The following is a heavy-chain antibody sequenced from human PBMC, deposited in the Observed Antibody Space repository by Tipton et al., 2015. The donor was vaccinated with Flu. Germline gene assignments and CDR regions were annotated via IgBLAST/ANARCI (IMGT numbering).Heavy chain of an antibody. CDR2: MNPNSGNT. Sequence: QVQLVQSGAEVNKPGASVKVSCKASGYTFTSYDINWVRQATGQGLEWMGWMNPNSGNTSYSKKFQGRVTMTRNTSISTAYMELSSLRSEDTAVYYCARGPRYCSGGSCYLRDPWGQGTLVTVSS. CDR1: GYTFTSYD. V-gene: IGHV1-8*01. J-gene: IGHJ5*02. CDR3: ARGPRYCSGGSCYLRDP. D-gene: IGHD2-15*01.